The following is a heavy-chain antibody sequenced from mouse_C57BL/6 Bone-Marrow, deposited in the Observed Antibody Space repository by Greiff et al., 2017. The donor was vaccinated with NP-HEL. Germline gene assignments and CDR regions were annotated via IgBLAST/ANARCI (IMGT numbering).Heavy chain of an antibody. D-gene: IGHD1-1*01. CDR1: GFTFSSYA. J-gene: IGHJ2*01. Sequence: EVKLVESGGGLVKPGGSLKLSCAASGFTFSSYAMSWVRQTPEKRLEWVATISDGGSYTYYPDNVKGRFTISRDNAKNNLYLQMSHLKSEDTAMYYCARLRVDYWGQGTTLTVSS. V-gene: IGHV5-4*03. CDR2: ISDGGSYT. CDR3: ARLRVDY.